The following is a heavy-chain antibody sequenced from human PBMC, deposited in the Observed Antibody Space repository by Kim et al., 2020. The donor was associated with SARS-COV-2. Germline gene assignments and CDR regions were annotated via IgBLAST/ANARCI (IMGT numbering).Heavy chain of an antibody. V-gene: IGHV3-9*01. CDR2: ISWNSGSI. Sequence: GGSLRLSCAASGFTFDDYAMHWVRQAPGKGLEWVSVISWNSGSIGYADSLKGRFTISRDNAKNSLYLQMNSLRAEDTALYYFAKDTRGLFGYFDLWGRSTLVTVSA. CDR1: GFTFDDYA. J-gene: IGHJ2*01. D-gene: IGHD3-10*01. CDR3: AKDTRGLFGYFDL.